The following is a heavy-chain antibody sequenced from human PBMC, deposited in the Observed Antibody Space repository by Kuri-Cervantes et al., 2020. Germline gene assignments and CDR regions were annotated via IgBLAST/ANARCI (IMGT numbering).Heavy chain of an antibody. Sequence: GESLKISCAASGFTFSSYAMHWVRQAPGKGLEWVAVISYDGSNKYYADSVKGRFTISRDNSKNMLYLQMNSLRAEDTAVYYCARDYYGSGNLAGMDVWGQGTTVTVSS. V-gene: IGHV3-30-3*01. D-gene: IGHD3-10*01. J-gene: IGHJ6*02. CDR1: GFTFSSYA. CDR2: ISYDGSNK. CDR3: ARDYYGSGNLAGMDV.